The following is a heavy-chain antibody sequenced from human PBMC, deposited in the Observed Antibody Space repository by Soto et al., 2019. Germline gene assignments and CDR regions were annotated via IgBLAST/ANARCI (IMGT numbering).Heavy chain of an antibody. CDR1: GFTFADYA. Sequence: EVQLVESGGGLVEPGRSLRLSCPGSGFTFADYAVSWVRQAPGKGLEWVGFIRSEAYSGTAEYAASVRGRFSISRDDFKRIAYLQMNSLKPEDTAVYYCSINLQQVAPPGDVWGQGNLVTVSS. V-gene: IGHV3-49*04. D-gene: IGHD6-13*01. CDR3: SINLQQVAPPGDV. J-gene: IGHJ4*02. CDR2: IRSEAYSGTA.